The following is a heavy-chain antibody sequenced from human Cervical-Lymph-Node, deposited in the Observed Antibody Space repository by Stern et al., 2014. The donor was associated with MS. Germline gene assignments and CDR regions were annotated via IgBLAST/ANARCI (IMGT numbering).Heavy chain of an antibody. CDR1: GFTFSSYS. V-gene: IGHV3-21*01. CDR2: ISCSNKYI. Sequence: EVQLVESGGGLVKPGGSLRLSCAASGFTFSSYSMNWVRQAPGKGLEWVSSISCSNKYIYYAKGVRARFTISSDNAKDSLYLQMNSLRAEDTAVYYCARVAYCSGGVCYNLKYWGQGTLVTVSS. D-gene: IGHD2-8*02. J-gene: IGHJ4*02. CDR3: ARVAYCSGGVCYNLKY.